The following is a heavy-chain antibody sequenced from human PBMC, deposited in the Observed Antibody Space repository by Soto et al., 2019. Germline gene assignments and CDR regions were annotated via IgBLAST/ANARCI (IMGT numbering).Heavy chain of an antibody. CDR2: IIPIFVTA. CDR1: GGTFSSYA. CDR3: AREELGYSSGWYHDY. Sequence: QVQLVQSGAEVKKPGSSVKVSCKASGGTFSSYAISWVRQDPGHGLEWMGGIIPIFVTANYAQKFQGRVTITADESTSTAYMELSSLRSEDTAVYYCAREELGYSSGWYHDYWGQGTLVTVSS. D-gene: IGHD6-19*01. J-gene: IGHJ4*02. V-gene: IGHV1-69*12.